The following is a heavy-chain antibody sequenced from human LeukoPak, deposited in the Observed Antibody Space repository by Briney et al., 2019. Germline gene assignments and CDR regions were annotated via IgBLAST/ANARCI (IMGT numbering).Heavy chain of an antibody. V-gene: IGHV1-69*01. CDR2: IIPIFGTA. CDR1: GGTFSSYT. CDR3: ARTGSIVATTPVAYYGMDV. Sequence: SVKVSCKASGGTFSSYTISWVRQAPGQGLEWMGGIIPIFGTANYAQKFQGRVTITADESTSTAYMELSSLRSEDTAVYYCARTGSIVATTPVAYYGMDVWGQGTTVTVSS. J-gene: IGHJ6*02. D-gene: IGHD5-12*01.